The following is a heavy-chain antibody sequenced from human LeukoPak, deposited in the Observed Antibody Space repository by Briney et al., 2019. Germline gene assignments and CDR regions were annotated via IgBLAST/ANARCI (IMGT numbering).Heavy chain of an antibody. D-gene: IGHD2-8*01. CDR3: ARDRGCTFDY. J-gene: IGHJ4*02. V-gene: IGHV3-74*01. CDR2: INSGGSST. Sequence: PGGSLRLSCAASGFTFSSYWMHWVRQAPGKGLVWVSHINSGGSSTSYADSVKGRFTISRDNAKNTLYLQMNSLRAEDTAVYYCARDRGCTFDYWGQGTLVTVSS. CDR1: GFTFSSYW.